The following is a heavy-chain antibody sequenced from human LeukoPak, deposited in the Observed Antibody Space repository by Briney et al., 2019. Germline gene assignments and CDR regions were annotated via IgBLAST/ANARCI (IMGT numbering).Heavy chain of an antibody. V-gene: IGHV3-23*01. CDR2: ISGSGGST. CDR3: AKDLDIVVVVAATNYYYGTDV. J-gene: IGHJ6*02. D-gene: IGHD2-15*01. CDR1: GFTFSSYA. Sequence: PGGSLRLSCAASGFTFSSYAMSWVRQAPGKGLEWVSAISGSGGSTYYADYVKGRFTISRDNSKNTLYLQMNSLRAEDTAVYYCAKDLDIVVVVAATNYYYGTDVWGQGTTVTVSS.